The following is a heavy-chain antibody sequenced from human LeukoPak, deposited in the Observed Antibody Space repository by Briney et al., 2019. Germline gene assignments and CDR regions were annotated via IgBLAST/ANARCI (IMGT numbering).Heavy chain of an antibody. D-gene: IGHD5-24*01. V-gene: IGHV3-23*01. CDR3: VKRSRDGYNSPLDN. Sequence: PGGSLRLSCAASRFTFSSYAMNLVRQAPGKGLEWVSQISGSGGETYYADSVQGRFTISRDNSENTLYLQMNSLRAEDTAVYYCVKRSRDGYNSPLDNWGQGTLVTVSS. CDR2: ISGSGGET. J-gene: IGHJ4*01. CDR1: RFTFSSYA.